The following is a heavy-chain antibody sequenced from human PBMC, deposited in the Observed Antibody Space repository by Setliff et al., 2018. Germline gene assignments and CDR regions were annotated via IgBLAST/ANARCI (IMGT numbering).Heavy chain of an antibody. CDR3: ARIGITMIVVVNPSLFYGMDV. D-gene: IGHD3-22*01. V-gene: IGHV1-18*01. Sequence: ASVKVSCKASGYTFTSYGISWVRQAPGQGLEWMGWISAYNGNTNYAQKFQGRVTMTRNTSISTAYMELSSLRSEDTAVYYCARIGITMIVVVNPSLFYGMDVWGQGTTVTVSS. J-gene: IGHJ6*02. CDR2: ISAYNGNT. CDR1: GYTFTSYG.